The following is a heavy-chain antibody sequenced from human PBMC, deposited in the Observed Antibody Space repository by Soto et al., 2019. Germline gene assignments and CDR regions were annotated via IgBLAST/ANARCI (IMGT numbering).Heavy chain of an antibody. CDR3: ATQVRGVIIRTPDAFDI. Sequence: SVKVSCKASGGTFSSYAISWVRQAPGQGLEWMGGIIPIFGTANYAQKFQGRVTITADESTSTAYMELSSLRSEDTAVYYSATQVRGVIIRTPDAFDIWGQGTMVTVSS. D-gene: IGHD3-10*01. J-gene: IGHJ3*02. V-gene: IGHV1-69*13. CDR2: IIPIFGTA. CDR1: GGTFSSYA.